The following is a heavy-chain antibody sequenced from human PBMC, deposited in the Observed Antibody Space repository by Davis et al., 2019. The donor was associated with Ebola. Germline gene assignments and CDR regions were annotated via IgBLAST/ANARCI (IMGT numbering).Heavy chain of an antibody. CDR1: GFTFSSYW. J-gene: IGHJ4*02. CDR3: ARENGWLQLGMNY. V-gene: IGHV3-7*01. CDR2: IKQDGSEK. D-gene: IGHD5-24*01. Sequence: GESLKISCAASGFTFSSYWMSWVRQAPGKGLEWVANIKQDGSEKYYVDSVKGRFTISRDNAKNSLYLQMNSLRDEDTAVYYCARENGWLQLGMNYWGQGTLVTVSS.